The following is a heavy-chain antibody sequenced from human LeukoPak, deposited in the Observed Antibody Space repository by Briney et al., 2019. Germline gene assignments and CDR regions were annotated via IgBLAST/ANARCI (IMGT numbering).Heavy chain of an antibody. V-gene: IGHV4-4*07. CDR1: GGSISSYY. CDR3: ARETYYYGSGSYFDY. D-gene: IGHD3-10*01. CDR2: IYTSGST. Sequence: PSETLSLTCTVSGGSISSYYWSWIRQPAGKGLEWIGRIYTSGSTNYNPSLKSRVTMSVDTSKNQFSLKLSSVTAADTAVYYCARETYYYGSGSYFDYWGQGTLVTVSS. J-gene: IGHJ4*02.